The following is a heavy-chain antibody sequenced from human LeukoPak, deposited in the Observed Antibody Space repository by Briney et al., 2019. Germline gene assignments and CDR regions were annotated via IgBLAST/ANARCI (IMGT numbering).Heavy chain of an antibody. CDR2: IYPGDSDT. CDR3: ARHQGYCSSTSCYVVN. CDR1: GYTFTSYW. D-gene: IGHD2-2*01. Sequence: GESLKISCKGSGYTFTSYWIGWVRQMPGKGLEWMGIIYPGDSDTRYSPSFRSQVTISADKSINTAYLQWSSLKASDTAIYYCARHQGYCSSTSCYVVNWGQGTLITVSS. V-gene: IGHV5-51*01. J-gene: IGHJ4*02.